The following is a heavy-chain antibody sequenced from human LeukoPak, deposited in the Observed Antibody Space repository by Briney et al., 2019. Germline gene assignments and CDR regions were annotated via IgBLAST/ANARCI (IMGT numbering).Heavy chain of an antibody. CDR2: ISGRNSYI. V-gene: IGHV3-21*01. Sequence: GGSLRLSCAASGFTFSSYSMNWVRQAPGKGLEWGSSISGRNSYIYYADSVKGRFTISRDNAENSLYLQMNSLRAEDTAVYYCVRDMTTVTTCYFQHWGQGTVVTVSS. CDR3: VRDMTTVTTCYFQH. D-gene: IGHD4-17*01. J-gene: IGHJ1*01. CDR1: GFTFSSYS.